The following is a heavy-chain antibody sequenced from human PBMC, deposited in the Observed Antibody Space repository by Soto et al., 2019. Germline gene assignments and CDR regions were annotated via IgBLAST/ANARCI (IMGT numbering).Heavy chain of an antibody. V-gene: IGHV4-59*01. CDR1: EGYRISNY. CDR2: VFYGGT. J-gene: IGHJ4*02. CDR3: ASYRGALYFES. D-gene: IGHD3-16*01. Sequence: TLSHTCCVGEGYRISNYGCRIRQSPDKGLEWLGYVFYGGTDYNPSLGGRVSMSVETSKSQFSLKLTSVTVADTAVYYCASYRGALYFESWGPGILVTVSS.